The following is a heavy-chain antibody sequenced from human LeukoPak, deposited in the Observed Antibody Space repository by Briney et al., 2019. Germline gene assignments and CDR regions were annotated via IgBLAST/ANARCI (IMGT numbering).Heavy chain of an antibody. J-gene: IGHJ4*02. D-gene: IGHD3-3*01. CDR1: GFNFGGYS. CDR2: ISSSSSTI. V-gene: IGHV3-48*04. CDR3: ASSPYDYWFDY. Sequence: GGSLRLSCAASGFNFGGYSMNWVRQAPGKGLEWVSYISSSSSTIYYADSVKGRFTISRDNAKNSLYLQMNSLRAEDTAVYYCASSPYDYWFDYWGQGTLVTVSS.